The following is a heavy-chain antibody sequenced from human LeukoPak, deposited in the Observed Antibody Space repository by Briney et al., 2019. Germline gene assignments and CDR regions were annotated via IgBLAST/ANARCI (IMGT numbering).Heavy chain of an antibody. CDR2: IKQDGSEK. J-gene: IGHJ4*02. CDR1: GFTFSSYA. D-gene: IGHD3-10*01. CDR3: AKLAKYFYGSETYYFFEH. V-gene: IGHV3-7*01. Sequence: GGSLRLSCGASGFTFSSYAMSWVRQAPGKGLEWVANIKQDGSEKDYVDSVKGRFTFSRDNAKNSLYLQMNSLTAEDTAVYYCAKLAKYFYGSETYYFFEHWGQGTPVTASS.